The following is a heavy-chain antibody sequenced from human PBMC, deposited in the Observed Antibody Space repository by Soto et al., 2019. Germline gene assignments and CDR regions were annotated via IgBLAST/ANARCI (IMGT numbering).Heavy chain of an antibody. J-gene: IGHJ6*02. CDR2: IKQDGSEK. CDR1: GFTFSSYW. V-gene: IGHV3-7*03. CDR3: ARDSSRPNYYYYGMDV. Sequence: QTGGSLRLSCAASGFTFSSYWMSWVRQAPGKGLEWVANIKQDGSEKYYVDSVKGRFTISRDNAKNSLYLQMNSLRAEDTAVYYCARDSSRPNYYYYGMDVWGQGTTVTVSS. D-gene: IGHD6-13*01.